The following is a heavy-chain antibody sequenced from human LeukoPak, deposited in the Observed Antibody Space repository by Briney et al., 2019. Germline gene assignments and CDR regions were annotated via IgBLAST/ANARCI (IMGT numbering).Heavy chain of an antibody. CDR3: ARDLEYYYDSSGYSNIPAPPDY. Sequence: ASVKVSCKASGYTFTSYGISWVRQAPGQGLEWMGWISAYNGNTNYAQKLQGRVTMTTDTSTSTAYMELRSLRSDDTAVYYCARDLEYYYDSSGYSNIPAPPDYWGQGTLVTVSS. CDR1: GYTFTSYG. J-gene: IGHJ4*02. V-gene: IGHV1-18*01. CDR2: ISAYNGNT. D-gene: IGHD3-22*01.